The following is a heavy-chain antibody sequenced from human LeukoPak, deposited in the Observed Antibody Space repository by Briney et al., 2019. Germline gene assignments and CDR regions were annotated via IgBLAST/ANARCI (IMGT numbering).Heavy chain of an antibody. CDR3: ARRAGGWFDY. V-gene: IGHV4-39*01. CDR1: GGSVSSSSYH. D-gene: IGHD2-15*01. CDR2: IYYSGST. J-gene: IGHJ4*02. Sequence: SETLSLTCTVSGGSVSSSSYHWDWIRQPPGKGLEWIGSIYYSGSTYYNPSLKNRVTISVDTSKNQFSLKLSSMSAADTAVYYCARRAGGWFDYWGQGTLVTVSS.